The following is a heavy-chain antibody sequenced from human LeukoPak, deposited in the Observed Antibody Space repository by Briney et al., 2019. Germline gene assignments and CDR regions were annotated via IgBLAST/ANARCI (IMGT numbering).Heavy chain of an antibody. Sequence: PGGSLRLSCAGSGFAFGTYAMSWVRQAPGMGLEWVSSISANGQATYYADSVEGRFTISRDNSKSTLYLQLNSLRAEDTATYYCATGYSSTWYYFDYWGQGTLVTVSS. D-gene: IGHD6-13*01. J-gene: IGHJ4*02. CDR1: GFAFGTYA. CDR3: ATGYSSTWYYFDY. V-gene: IGHV3-23*01. CDR2: ISANGQAT.